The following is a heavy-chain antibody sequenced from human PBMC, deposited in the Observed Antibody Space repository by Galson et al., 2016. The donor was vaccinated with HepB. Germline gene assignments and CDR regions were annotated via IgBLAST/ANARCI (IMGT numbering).Heavy chain of an antibody. CDR3: ARDRHWFRGFYNWFDP. Sequence: FNKYGLHWVRQAPGQRLEWMGWINAGNGNTKYSQNFQGRVAITRDTSASTAYMELSSLRSEDTAVYYCARDRHWFRGFYNWFDPWGQGTLVTVSS. D-gene: IGHD3-10*01. CDR2: INAGNGNT. V-gene: IGHV1-3*01. J-gene: IGHJ5*02. CDR1: FNKYG.